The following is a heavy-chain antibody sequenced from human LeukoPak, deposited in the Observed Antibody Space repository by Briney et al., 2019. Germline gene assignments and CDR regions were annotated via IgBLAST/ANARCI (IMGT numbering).Heavy chain of an antibody. Sequence: ASVKVSCKASGYIFNNYYVHWVRQAPGQGLEWMGIIKPTSGRASNAQKFQGRVTMTTDMSTSTLHMELTSLTSEDTAVYYWASGGVYRGGAFDLWGQGTMVTVSS. CDR3: ASGGVYRGGAFDL. V-gene: IGHV1-46*02. D-gene: IGHD2-8*02. J-gene: IGHJ3*01. CDR1: GYIFNNYY. CDR2: IKPTSGRA.